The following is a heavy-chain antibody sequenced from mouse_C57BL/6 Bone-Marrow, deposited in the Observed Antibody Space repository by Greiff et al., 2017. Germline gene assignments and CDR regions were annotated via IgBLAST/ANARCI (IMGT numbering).Heavy chain of an antibody. CDR3: AKLSYYGSSYCAMDD. CDR2: IWGGGST. V-gene: IGHV2-9*01. D-gene: IGHD1-1*01. J-gene: IGHJ4*01. Sequence: QVQLKQSGPGLVAPSQSLSITCPVPGFSLTSYGVDWVRQPPGKGLEWLGVIWGGGSTNYNSALMYRLSISKDNSKSQVFLKMNSLQTDDTAMYYCAKLSYYGSSYCAMDDWGKGTSVTVSS. CDR1: GFSLTSYG.